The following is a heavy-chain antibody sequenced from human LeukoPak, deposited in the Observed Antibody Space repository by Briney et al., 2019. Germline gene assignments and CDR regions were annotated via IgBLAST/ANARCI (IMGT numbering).Heavy chain of an antibody. CDR3: ARDYGYYDSSGYYDY. D-gene: IGHD3-22*01. J-gene: IGHJ4*02. V-gene: IGHV3-30-3*01. CDR1: GFTFSSYA. Sequence: PGRSLRLSCAASGFTFSSYAMHWVRQAPGKGLEWVAVISYDGSDKYYADSVKGRFTISRDNSKNTLYLQMNSLRAEDTAVYYCARDYGYYDSSGYYDYWGQGTLVTVSS. CDR2: ISYDGSDK.